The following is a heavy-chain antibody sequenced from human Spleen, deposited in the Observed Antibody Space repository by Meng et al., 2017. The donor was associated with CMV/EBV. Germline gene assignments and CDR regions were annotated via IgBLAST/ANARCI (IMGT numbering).Heavy chain of an antibody. J-gene: IGHJ4*02. CDR3: ARGVYDSSGPFDY. V-gene: IGHV1-69*12. Sequence: QDQLVQSGAEVWKPGSSVRVYCKASGGVFSSYVISWVRQAPGQGLEWMGGIIPIFGTANYAQKFQGRVTLTADESTSTAYMELSSLRSEDTAVYYCARGVYDSSGPFDYWGQGTLVTVSS. D-gene: IGHD3-22*01. CDR1: GGVFSSYV. CDR2: IIPIFGTA.